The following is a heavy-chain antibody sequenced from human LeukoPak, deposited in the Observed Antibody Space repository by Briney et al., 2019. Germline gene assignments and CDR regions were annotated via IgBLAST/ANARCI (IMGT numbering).Heavy chain of an antibody. J-gene: IGHJ4*02. CDR1: GFTFSTYS. CDR3: ARDLCTSTSCYTQPRDY. D-gene: IGHD2-2*02. V-gene: IGHV3-21*01. CDR2: ISSSSYI. Sequence: TGGSLRLSCAASGFTFSTYSMNWVRQAPGKGLEWVSSISSSSYIYYADSVKGRFTISRDNAKNSLYPQMNSLRAEDTVVYFCARDLCTSTSCYTQPRDYWGQGTLVTVSS.